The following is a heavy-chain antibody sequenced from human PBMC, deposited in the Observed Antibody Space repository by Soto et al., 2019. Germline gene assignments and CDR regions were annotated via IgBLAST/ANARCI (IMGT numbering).Heavy chain of an antibody. V-gene: IGHV3-48*02. D-gene: IGHD2-15*01. Sequence: EVQLVESGGGLKQPGGSLRLSCASSVFTFRSYSMNWVRQAPGKGLEWVSYISSSNRTINYADSVKGRFIISRDNAKNSLYLQMHSLRDEDTAVYYCAREGWPLLQTGMDVWGQGTTVTGSS. J-gene: IGHJ6*02. CDR2: ISSSNRTI. CDR3: AREGWPLLQTGMDV. CDR1: VFTFRSYS.